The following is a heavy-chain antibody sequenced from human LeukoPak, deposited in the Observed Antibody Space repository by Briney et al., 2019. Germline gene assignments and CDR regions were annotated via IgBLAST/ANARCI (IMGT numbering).Heavy chain of an antibody. CDR2: IRSSSSYI. J-gene: IGHJ6*02. CDR3: ASTCDSLTAMVLREDGMDV. CDR1: GFTFSSYS. D-gene: IGHD5-18*01. V-gene: IGHV3-21*01. Sequence: GGSLRLSCAASGFTFSSYSMSWVRQAPGKGLEWVSSIRSSSSYIYYADSVKGRFTISRDNAKNSLYLQMNSLRAEDTAVYYCASTCDSLTAMVLREDGMDVWGQGTTVTVSS.